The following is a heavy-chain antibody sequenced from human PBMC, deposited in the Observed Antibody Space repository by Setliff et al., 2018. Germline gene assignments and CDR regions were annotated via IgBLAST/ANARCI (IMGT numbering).Heavy chain of an antibody. D-gene: IGHD5-12*01. CDR3: ARGGTFRYFDF. V-gene: IGHV3-72*01. CDR2: SRNKANTYTI. Sequence: GGSLRLSCAASGFTFSDHHIDWVRQAPGKGLEWVGRSRNKANTYTIAYAASVEGRFTISRDDSENSVYLEMNRLNTDDTAVYYCARGGTFRYFDFWGQGAPVTVS. J-gene: IGHJ4*02. CDR1: GFTFSDHH.